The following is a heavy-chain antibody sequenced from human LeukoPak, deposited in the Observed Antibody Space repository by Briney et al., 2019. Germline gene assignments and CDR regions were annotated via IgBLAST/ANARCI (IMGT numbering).Heavy chain of an antibody. D-gene: IGHD2-2*01. Sequence: QPGGSLRLSCAASGLSFSSFAMSWVRQGPARGLEWVSSIRGNGQTFYADSVKGRFTLSSDSSRNTVYFQLNNLRVENTAIYYCAKMEGHPLPKYHMDVWGQGTTVTVSS. CDR2: IRGNGQT. V-gene: IGHV3-23*01. CDR3: AKMEGHPLPKYHMDV. CDR1: GLSFSSFA. J-gene: IGHJ6*01.